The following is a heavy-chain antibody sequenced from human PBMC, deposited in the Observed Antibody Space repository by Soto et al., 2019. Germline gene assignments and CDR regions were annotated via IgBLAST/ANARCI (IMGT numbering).Heavy chain of an antibody. CDR1: VGSISSYY. V-gene: IGHV4-59*01. D-gene: IGHD5-18*01. Sequence: PSETLSLACTFSVGSISSYYWSWIRQPPGKGLEWIGYIYYSGSTNYNPSLKSRVTISVDTSKNQFSLKLSSVTAADTAVYYCARGGVSAMVMFDPWGQGTLVTVSS. CDR2: IYYSGST. CDR3: ARGGVSAMVMFDP. J-gene: IGHJ5*02.